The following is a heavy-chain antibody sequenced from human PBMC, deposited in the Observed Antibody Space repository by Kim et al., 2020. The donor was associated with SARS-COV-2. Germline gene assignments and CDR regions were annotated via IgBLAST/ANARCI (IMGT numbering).Heavy chain of an antibody. CDR2: INAGNGNT. D-gene: IGHD3-10*01. V-gene: IGHV1-3*01. J-gene: IGHJ6*02. CDR1: GYTFTSYA. Sequence: ASVKVSCKASGYTFTSYAMHWVRQAPGQRLEWMGWINAGNGNTKYSQKFQGRVTITRDTSASTAYMELSSLRSEDTAVYYCARGYYYGSGSYFYYYYGMDVWGQGTTVTVSS. CDR3: ARGYYYGSGSYFYYYYGMDV.